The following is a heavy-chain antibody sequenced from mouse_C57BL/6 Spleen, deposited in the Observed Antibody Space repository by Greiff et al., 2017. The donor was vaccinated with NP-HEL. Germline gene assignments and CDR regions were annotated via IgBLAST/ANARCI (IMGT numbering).Heavy chain of an antibody. CDR2: INPYNGGT. J-gene: IGHJ4*01. CDR3: ARKGDYDAMDY. V-gene: IGHV1-19*01. CDR1: GYTFTDYY. Sequence: EVQLQQSGPVLVKPGASVKMSCKASGYTFTDYYMNWVKQSHGKSLEWIGVINPYNGGTSYNQKFKGKATLTVDKSSSTAYMELNSLTSEDSAVDYCARKGDYDAMDYWGQGTSVTVSS.